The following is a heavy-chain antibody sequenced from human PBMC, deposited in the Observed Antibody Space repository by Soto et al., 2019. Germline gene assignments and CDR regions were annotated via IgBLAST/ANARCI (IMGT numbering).Heavy chain of an antibody. Sequence: PSETLSLTCTVSGGSISSSSYYWGWIRQPPGKGLEWIGSIYYSGSTYYNPSLKSRVTISVDTSKNQFSLKLSSVTAADTAVYYCARTGFPYDSSGYYYYWGQGTLVTVSS. D-gene: IGHD3-22*01. J-gene: IGHJ4*02. CDR2: IYYSGST. CDR1: GGSISSSSYY. V-gene: IGHV4-39*07. CDR3: ARTGFPYDSSGYYYY.